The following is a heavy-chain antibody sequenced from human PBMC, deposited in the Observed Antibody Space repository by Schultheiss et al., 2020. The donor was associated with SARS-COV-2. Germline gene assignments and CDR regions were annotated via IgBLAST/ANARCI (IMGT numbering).Heavy chain of an antibody. CDR2: ISGSGGST. J-gene: IGHJ5*02. CDR1: GFTFDDYA. D-gene: IGHD6-6*01. V-gene: IGHV3-23*01. Sequence: GESLKISCAASGFTFDDYAMHWVRQAPGKGLEWVSAISGSGGSTYYADSVKGRFTISRDNSKNTLYLQMNSLRAEDTAVYYCARDPRSSSLVWFDPWGQGTLVTVSS. CDR3: ARDPRSSSLVWFDP.